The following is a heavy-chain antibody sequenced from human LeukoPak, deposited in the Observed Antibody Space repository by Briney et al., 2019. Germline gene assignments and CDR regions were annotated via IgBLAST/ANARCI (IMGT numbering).Heavy chain of an antibody. D-gene: IGHD3-3*01. CDR2: ISWDGGST. V-gene: IGHV3-43*01. CDR3: AKDTSTYYDFWSGSGSHGMDV. CDR1: GFTFDDYT. Sequence: AGGSLRLSCAASGFTFDDYTMHWVRQAPGKGLEWVSLISWDGGSTYYADSVKGRFTISRDNSKNSLYLQMNSLRAEDTALYYCAKDTSTYYDFWSGSGSHGMDVWGQGTTVTVSS. J-gene: IGHJ6*02.